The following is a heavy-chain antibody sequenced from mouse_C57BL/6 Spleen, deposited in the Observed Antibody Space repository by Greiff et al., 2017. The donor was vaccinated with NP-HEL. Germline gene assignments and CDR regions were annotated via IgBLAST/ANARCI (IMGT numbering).Heavy chain of an antibody. D-gene: IGHD1-1*01. V-gene: IGHV1-62-2*01. CDR3: ARHEEFYGSSYGDFDY. J-gene: IGHJ2*01. Sequence: QVHVKQSGAELVKPGASVKLSCKASGYTFTEYTIHWVKQRSGQGLEWIGWFYPGSGSIKYNEKFKDKATLTADKSSSTVYMELSRLTSEDSAVYFCARHEEFYGSSYGDFDYWGQGTTLTVSS. CDR1: GYTFTEYT. CDR2: FYPGSGSI.